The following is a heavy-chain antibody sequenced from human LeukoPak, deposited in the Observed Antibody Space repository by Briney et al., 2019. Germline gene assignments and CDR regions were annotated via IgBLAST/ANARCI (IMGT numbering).Heavy chain of an antibody. V-gene: IGHV3-74*01. CDR3: ARDHLSSGSSPDYYYYYYMDV. Sequence: GGSLRLSCAASGFTFSSYEMNWVRQAPGKGLEWVSRINRDGSSTNYADPVKGRFTISRDNAKNTLYLQMNSLRAEDTAVYYCARDHLSSGSSPDYYYYYYMDVWGKGTTVTISS. CDR2: INRDGSST. CDR1: GFTFSSYE. D-gene: IGHD6-19*01. J-gene: IGHJ6*03.